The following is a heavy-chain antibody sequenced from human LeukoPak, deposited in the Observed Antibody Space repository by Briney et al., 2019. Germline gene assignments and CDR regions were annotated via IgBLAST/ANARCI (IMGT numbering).Heavy chain of an antibody. Sequence: PGGSLRLSCAASGFTFDDYGMSWVRQAPGKGLEWVSGINWNGGSTGYADSVKGRFTISRDNAKNSLYLQMNSLRAEDTALYYCASGGFERPRYYDFWSGYYKGYYYYYMDVWGKGTTVTVSS. J-gene: IGHJ6*03. CDR1: GFTFDDYG. CDR2: INWNGGST. D-gene: IGHD3-3*01. V-gene: IGHV3-20*04. CDR3: ASGGFERPRYYDFWSGYYKGYYYYYMDV.